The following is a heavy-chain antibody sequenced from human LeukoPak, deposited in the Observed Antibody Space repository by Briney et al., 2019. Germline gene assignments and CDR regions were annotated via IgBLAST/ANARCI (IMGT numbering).Heavy chain of an antibody. CDR3: ARRNYGSGSYWLYVSNWFDP. J-gene: IGHJ5*02. V-gene: IGHV4-34*01. CDR1: GGSFSGYY. D-gene: IGHD3-10*01. Sequence: PSETLSLTRAVYGGSFSGYYWSWLRQPPGKGLEWIGEINHSGSTNYNPSLKSRVTISVDTSKNQFSLKLSSVTAADTAVYYCARRNYGSGSYWLYVSNWFDPWGQGTLVTVSS. CDR2: INHSGST.